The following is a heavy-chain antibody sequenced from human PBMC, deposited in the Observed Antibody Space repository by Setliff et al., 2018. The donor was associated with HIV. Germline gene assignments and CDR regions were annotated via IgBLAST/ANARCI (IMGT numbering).Heavy chain of an antibody. CDR2: ITSGSTYV. J-gene: IGHJ4*02. CDR1: GFTFTDYT. D-gene: IGHD7-27*01. CDR3: ARQGNWEFDY. V-gene: IGHV3-21*01. Sequence: GGSLRLSCAASGFTFTDYTMIWVRQAPGKGLEWVSSITSGSTYVNYADSVKGRFSISRDNSRNSLYLQMISLRAEDTALYYCARQGNWEFDYWGQGTLVTVSS.